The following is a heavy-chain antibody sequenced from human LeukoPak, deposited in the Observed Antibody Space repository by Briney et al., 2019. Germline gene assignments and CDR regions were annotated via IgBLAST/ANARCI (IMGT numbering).Heavy chain of an antibody. Sequence: GGSLRLSCAASGFTFSSYAMSWVRQALGKGLEWVSAISGSGGSTYYADSVKGRFTISRDNSKNTLYLQMNSLRAEDTAVYYCAKDRVSSFPAHNWFDPWGQGTLVTVSS. CDR2: ISGSGGST. D-gene: IGHD6-6*01. J-gene: IGHJ5*02. CDR1: GFTFSSYA. V-gene: IGHV3-23*01. CDR3: AKDRVSSFPAHNWFDP.